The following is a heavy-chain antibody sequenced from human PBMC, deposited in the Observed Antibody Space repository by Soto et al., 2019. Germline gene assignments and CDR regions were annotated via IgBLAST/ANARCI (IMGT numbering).Heavy chain of an antibody. Sequence: QVQLQQWGAGLLKPSETLSLICAVYGGSFSGYYWSWIRQPPGKGLEWIGEINHSGSTNYNPSLKSRVTISVDTSKNQFSLKLSSVTAADTAVFYCARGGFSKILDYWGQGTLVTVSS. CDR2: INHSGST. CDR3: ARGGFSKILDY. J-gene: IGHJ4*02. CDR1: GGSFSGYY. V-gene: IGHV4-34*01. D-gene: IGHD3-3*02.